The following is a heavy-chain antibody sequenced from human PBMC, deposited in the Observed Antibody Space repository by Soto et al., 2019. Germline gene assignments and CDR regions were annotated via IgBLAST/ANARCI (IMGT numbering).Heavy chain of an antibody. CDR2: IDSAGAD. CDR1: GFNLSGHD. CDR3: ARGGIRGVRWNWFDT. J-gene: IGHJ5*01. Sequence: EVQLVESGGGLVQPGGSLRLSCADSGFNLSGHDMHWVRKVTGKGLEWVPGIDSAGADKYPASGKGRFTISRENSHNSLHLQMRSLRAADTAVYYCARGGIRGVRWNWFDTRVQGTLGTVST. D-gene: IGHD3-10*01. V-gene: IGHV3-13*01.